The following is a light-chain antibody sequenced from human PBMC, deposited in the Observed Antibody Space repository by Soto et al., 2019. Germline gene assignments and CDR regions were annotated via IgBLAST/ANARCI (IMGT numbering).Light chain of an antibody. V-gene: IGKV3-15*01. Sequence: EILMTQSPATLSVSPGETATLSCRASQSVSTKLAWYQQKPGQAPRLRINGASTRATGVPARFGGWGSGTEFTLTISSLQSEDFATYYCQQYGDSPRPFGQGTRLEIK. J-gene: IGKJ5*01. CDR2: GAS. CDR1: QSVSTK. CDR3: QQYGDSPRP.